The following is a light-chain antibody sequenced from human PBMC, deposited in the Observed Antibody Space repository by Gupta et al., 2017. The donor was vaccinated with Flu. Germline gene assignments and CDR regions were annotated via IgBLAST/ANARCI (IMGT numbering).Light chain of an antibody. CDR2: SAS. J-gene: IGKJ2*01. CDR1: QSISTS. CDR3: QQSYNFPHT. Sequence: GDTVTLSCRAGQSISTSLNWYQQKPGKAPKLLIYSASTLQSGVPSRFSGSGSGTYFTLTIDSLQPEDFATYFCQQSYNFPHTFGQGTNLEIK. V-gene: IGKV1-39*01.